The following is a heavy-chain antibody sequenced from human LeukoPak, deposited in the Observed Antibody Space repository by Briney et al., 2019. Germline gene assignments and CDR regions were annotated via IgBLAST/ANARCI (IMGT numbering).Heavy chain of an antibody. CDR2: ISAYNGNT. D-gene: IGHD6-19*01. Sequence: ASVKVSCKASGYSFTNYGISWVRQAPGQGLEWMGWISAYNGNTNYAQKFQGRVTMTTDTSTSTAYMEPRSLRSDDTAVYYCARRRGYYLIIAVPKDGFDPWALGTLVSVA. J-gene: IGHJ5*02. V-gene: IGHV1-18*01. CDR1: GYSFTNYG. CDR3: ARRRGYYLIIAVPKDGFDP.